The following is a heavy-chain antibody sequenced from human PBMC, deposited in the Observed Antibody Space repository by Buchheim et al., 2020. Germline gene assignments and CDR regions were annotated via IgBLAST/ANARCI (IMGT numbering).Heavy chain of an antibody. CDR1: GGSFSGHY. D-gene: IGHD2-15*01. V-gene: IGHV4-34*02. CDR3: ARGRLWCSGGSCYSPYYYYGMDV. CDR2: INHSGST. Sequence: QVQLKQWGAGLLKPSETLSLTCAVSGGSFSGHYWSWIRQPPGKGLEWIGEINHSGSTNYNPSLKGRVTLSVDTSQNKFSLKLSSVTAADTAVYYCARGRLWCSGGSCYSPYYYYGMDVWGQGTT. J-gene: IGHJ6*02.